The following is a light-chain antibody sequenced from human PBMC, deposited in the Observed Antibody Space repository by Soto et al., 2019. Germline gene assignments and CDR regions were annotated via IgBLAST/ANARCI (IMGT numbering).Light chain of an antibody. Sequence: EIVLTQSPGTLSLSPGERATFSCRASESVSSSYVAWYQQKPGQAPRLLVYGASTRATGIPDRFSGSGSETDLTLTVSRLEPEDFAVYFCQQYGSSPVTFGQGTKLEIK. CDR3: QQYGSSPVT. V-gene: IGKV3-20*01. CDR2: GAS. CDR1: ESVSSSY. J-gene: IGKJ2*01.